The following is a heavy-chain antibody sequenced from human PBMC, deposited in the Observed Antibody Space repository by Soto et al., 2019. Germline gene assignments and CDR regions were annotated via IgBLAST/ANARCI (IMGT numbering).Heavy chain of an antibody. CDR2: SIPIFGTA. J-gene: IGHJ4*02. D-gene: IGHD3-3*01. Sequence: SSVKVSCKASGGSITSYAVSWVRQAPGQGLEWMGGSIPIFGTANYAQKFQGRVTIIADESTSTAYMEVTSLRSEDTAVYYCASAPLLVGVTPYENYLDSWGQGTLVTVSS. CDR3: ASAPLLVGVTPYENYLDS. V-gene: IGHV1-69*13. CDR1: GGSITSYA.